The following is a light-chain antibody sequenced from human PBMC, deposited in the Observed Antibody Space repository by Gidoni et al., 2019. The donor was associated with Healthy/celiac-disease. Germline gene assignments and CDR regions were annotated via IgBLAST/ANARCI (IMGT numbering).Light chain of an antibody. J-gene: IGLJ2*01. V-gene: IGLV1-40*01. CDR3: QSYDSSLSGVV. CDR2: GNS. CDR1: SSNIGAGYD. Sequence: QSVLTQPPSVSGAPGQRVTISCTGSSSNIGAGYDVHWYPQLPVTAPKLLIYGNSNRPSGVPDRFSGSKSGTSASLAITGLQAEDEADYYCQSYDSSLSGVVFGGGTKLTVL.